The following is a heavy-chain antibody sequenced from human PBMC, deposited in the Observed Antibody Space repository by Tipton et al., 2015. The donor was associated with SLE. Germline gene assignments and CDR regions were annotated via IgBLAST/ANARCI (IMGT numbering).Heavy chain of an antibody. Sequence: TLSLTCTVSGGSISSYYWSWIRQPPGKGLEWIGYIYYSGSTNYNPSLKSRVTISVDTSKNQFSLKLSSVTAADTAVYYCARYGTYDGSRYFQHWGQGTLDTVSS. V-gene: IGHV4-59*01. D-gene: IGHD1-26*01. CDR2: IYYSGST. J-gene: IGHJ1*01. CDR1: GGSISSYY. CDR3: ARYGTYDGSRYFQH.